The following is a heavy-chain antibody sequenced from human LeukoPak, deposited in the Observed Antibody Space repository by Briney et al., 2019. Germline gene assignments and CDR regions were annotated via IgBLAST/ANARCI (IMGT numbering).Heavy chain of an antibody. Sequence: GGSLRLSCAASGFTFYSYGMNWVRQAPGKGLEWVSGINRSGDSTSYADSVKGRFTISRDNSKNTLYLQMNSLRAEDTAVYYCVRDDNSGWFPPLDFWGQGTLVTVSS. V-gene: IGHV3-23*01. CDR3: VRDDNSGWFPPLDF. J-gene: IGHJ4*02. CDR2: INRSGDST. CDR1: GFTFYSYG. D-gene: IGHD6-19*01.